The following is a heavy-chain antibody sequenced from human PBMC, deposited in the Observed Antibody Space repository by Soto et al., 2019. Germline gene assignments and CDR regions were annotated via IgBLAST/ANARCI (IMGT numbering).Heavy chain of an antibody. V-gene: IGHV5-10-1*01. Sequence: PGESLKISCNVSGYSFTTFWISWVRRMPEEGLEWMGRLDPADSFTNYSPSFQGHVTISVDKSINTAYLQWSSLKASDTAIYYCARHLYDNRNYLDALDVWGQGTMVTVSS. CDR1: GYSFTTFW. D-gene: IGHD3-22*01. CDR3: ARHLYDNRNYLDALDV. J-gene: IGHJ3*01. CDR2: LDPADSFT.